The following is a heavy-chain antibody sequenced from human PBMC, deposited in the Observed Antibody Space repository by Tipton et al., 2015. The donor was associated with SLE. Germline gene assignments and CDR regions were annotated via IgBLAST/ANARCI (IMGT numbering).Heavy chain of an antibody. Sequence: QSGAEVKKPGASVKVSCKASGYTLPGYYMHWIRQAPGQGLEWIGWINPNDDGTNYAQKFQGRVTMTRDTSINTAHMEVSRLTPDDTALYYCARGSISRGVFIFDTWGQGTLVTVSS. CDR3: ARGSISRGVFIFDT. D-gene: IGHD3-10*01. V-gene: IGHV1-2*02. CDR1: GYTLPGYY. J-gene: IGHJ4*02. CDR2: INPNDDGT.